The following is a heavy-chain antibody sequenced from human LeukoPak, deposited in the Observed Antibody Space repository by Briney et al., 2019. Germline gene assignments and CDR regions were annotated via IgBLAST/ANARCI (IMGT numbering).Heavy chain of an antibody. V-gene: IGHV1-18*01. D-gene: IGHD3-10*01. CDR3: ARTPVLLWFGETSSTDYFDY. Sequence: ASVKVSCKASGYTLTNYGINWVRQAPGQGLEWMGWISTYNGNTNYAQKFQGRVTMTTDTSTSTAYMELRSLRSDDTAVYYCARTPVLLWFGETSSTDYFDYWGQGTPVTVSS. J-gene: IGHJ4*02. CDR1: GYTLTNYG. CDR2: ISTYNGNT.